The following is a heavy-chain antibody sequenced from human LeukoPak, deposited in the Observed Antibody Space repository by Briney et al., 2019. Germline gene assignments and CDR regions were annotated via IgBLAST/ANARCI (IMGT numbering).Heavy chain of an antibody. Sequence: PSETLSLTCTVSGGSISSYYWSWIRQPPGKGLEWIGYIYYSGSTNYNPSLKSRVTISVDTSKNQFSLKLSSVTAADTAVYYCARDEVVRGVIYAFDIWGQGTMVTVSS. J-gene: IGHJ3*02. D-gene: IGHD3-10*01. CDR2: IYYSGST. V-gene: IGHV4-59*01. CDR1: GGSISSYY. CDR3: ARDEVVRGVIYAFDI.